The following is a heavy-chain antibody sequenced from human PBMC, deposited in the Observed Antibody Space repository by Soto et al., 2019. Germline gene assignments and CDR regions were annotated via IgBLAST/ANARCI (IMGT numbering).Heavy chain of an antibody. D-gene: IGHD5-12*01. CDR3: ARYMVATGYYYFDY. CDR1: GDSISSNNC. CDR2: IYHSVST. J-gene: IGHJ4*02. V-gene: IGHV4-4*02. Sequence: SETLSLTCAVSGDSISSNNCWSGVCRPPGKGLEWIGEIYHSVSTNYNPSLTSRVTISVDMSKNPFSLKLRSVTAADTAVYYCARYMVATGYYYFDYGGQGTLVT.